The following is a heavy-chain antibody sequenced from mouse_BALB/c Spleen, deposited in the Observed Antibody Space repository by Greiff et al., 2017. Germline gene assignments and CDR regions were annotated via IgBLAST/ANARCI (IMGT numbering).Heavy chain of an antibody. CDR3: AKSPIYYDYEEFAY. D-gene: IGHD2-4*01. Sequence: EVKLMESGGGLVQPGGSRKLSCAASGFTFSSFGMHWVRQAPEKGLEWVAYISSGSSTIYYADTVKGRFTISRDNPKNTLFLQMTSLRSEDTAMYYCAKSPIYYDYEEFAYWGQGTLVTVSA. CDR1: GFTFSSFG. V-gene: IGHV5-17*02. CDR2: ISSGSSTI. J-gene: IGHJ3*01.